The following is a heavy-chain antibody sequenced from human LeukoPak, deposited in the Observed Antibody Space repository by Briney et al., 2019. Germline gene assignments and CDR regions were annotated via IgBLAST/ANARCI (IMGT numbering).Heavy chain of an antibody. J-gene: IGHJ4*02. CDR3: AKERARGFGELSAFGY. D-gene: IGHD3-10*01. V-gene: IGHV1-18*01. CDR2: ISGYNGNT. Sequence: GASVKVSCKTSGYTFASYGISWVRQAPGQGLEWMGWISGYNGNTKYAQKFQGRVTMTTDTSTSTAYMELRSLRYDDTAVYHCAKERARGFGELSAFGYWGQGTLVTVSS. CDR1: GYTFASYG.